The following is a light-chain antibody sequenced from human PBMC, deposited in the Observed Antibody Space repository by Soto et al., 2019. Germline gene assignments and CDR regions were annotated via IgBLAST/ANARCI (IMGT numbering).Light chain of an antibody. CDR2: DAS. J-gene: IGKJ4*01. CDR1: QRVSGY. Sequence: EIVLTQSPATVSLSPGERATLSCRASQRVSGYLAWYQHKPGQAPRLLISDASNRAAGIPARFSGSGSDTDFTLTISSLEPEDSASYYCQQLSNWPLTFGGGTKVEIK. V-gene: IGKV3-11*01. CDR3: QQLSNWPLT.